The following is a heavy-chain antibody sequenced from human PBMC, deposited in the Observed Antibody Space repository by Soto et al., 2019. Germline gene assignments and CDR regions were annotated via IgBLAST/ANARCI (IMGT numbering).Heavy chain of an antibody. V-gene: IGHV1-69*12. CDR2: IIPIFGTV. CDR3: AKGAVAGTPTSYYYYGMDV. Sequence: QVQLLQSGAEVKKPGSSVRVSCEASGGTFRTYAISWVRQAPGQGLEWMGEIIPIFGTVNYATKFQGRVTITADEATTTGDMDLRSRRSEDTAVYYCAKGAVAGTPTSYYYYGMDVWGQGTTVTVSS. CDR1: GGTFRTYA. J-gene: IGHJ6*02. D-gene: IGHD6-19*01.